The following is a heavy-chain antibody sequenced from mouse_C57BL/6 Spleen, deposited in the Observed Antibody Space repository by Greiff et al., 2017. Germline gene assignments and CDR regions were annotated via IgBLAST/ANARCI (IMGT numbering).Heavy chain of an antibody. CDR2: IYPRSGNT. D-gene: IGHD3-2*02. CDR1: GYTFTSYG. Sequence: VQLQQSGAELARPGASVKLSCKASGYTFTSYGISWVKQRTGQGLEWIGEIYPRSGNTYYNEKFQGKATLTADKSSSTAYMELRSLTSEDSAVYFCARGGAQATGFAYWGQGTLVTVSA. V-gene: IGHV1-81*01. J-gene: IGHJ3*01. CDR3: ARGGAQATGFAY.